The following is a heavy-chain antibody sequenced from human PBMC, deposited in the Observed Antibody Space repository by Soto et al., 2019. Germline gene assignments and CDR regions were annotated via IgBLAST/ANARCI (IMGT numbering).Heavy chain of an antibody. J-gene: IGHJ4*02. CDR2: IYYSGST. CDR1: GGSISSSSYY. CDR3: ARLRITMIVVVITPSHFDY. V-gene: IGHV4-39*01. D-gene: IGHD3-22*01. Sequence: TPSLTCTVSGGSISSSSYYWGWIRQPPGKGLEWIGSIYYSGSTYYNPSLKSRVTISVDTSKNQFSLKLSSVTAADTAVYYCARLRITMIVVVITPSHFDYWGQGTLVTVSS.